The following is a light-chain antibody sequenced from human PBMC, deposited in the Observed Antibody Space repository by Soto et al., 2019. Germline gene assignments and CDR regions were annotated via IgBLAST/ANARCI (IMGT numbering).Light chain of an antibody. CDR3: QHYNDYSWT. Sequence: DTHMTQSPSTLSASVGDRVTITCRASQSISSWLAWYQQKPGKAPNLLIYKTSNLESGVPSRFSGSGSGTEFTLTISSLQPDDFATYYCQHYNDYSWTFGQGTKVEIK. J-gene: IGKJ1*01. CDR2: KTS. V-gene: IGKV1-5*03. CDR1: QSISSW.